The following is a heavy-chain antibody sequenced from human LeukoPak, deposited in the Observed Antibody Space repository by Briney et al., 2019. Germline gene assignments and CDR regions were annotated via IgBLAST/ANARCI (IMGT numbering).Heavy chain of an antibody. CDR2: IYSGGST. J-gene: IGHJ3*02. V-gene: IGHV3-53*01. D-gene: IGHD2-2*01. CDR1: GFTVSSNY. CDR3: ARVFPYAAAAIPDAFDI. Sequence: GGSLRLSCAASGFTVSSNYMSWVRQAPGKGLEWVSVIYSGGSTYYADSVKGRFTISRDNSKNTLYLQMNSLRAEDTAVYYCARVFPYAAAAIPDAFDIWGQGTMVTVSS.